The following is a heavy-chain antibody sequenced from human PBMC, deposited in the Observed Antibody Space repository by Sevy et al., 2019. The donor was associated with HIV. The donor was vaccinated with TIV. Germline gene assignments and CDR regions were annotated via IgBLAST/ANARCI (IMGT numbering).Heavy chain of an antibody. CDR2: ISYDGGVK. J-gene: IGHJ6*02. V-gene: IGHV3-30*04. CDR3: ARDLPSAVINPFYYYGLDV. Sequence: GGSLRLSCAASGFTFSIYGMHWVRQAPDKGLEWVAVISYDGGVKYFADSVKGRVTISRDNSKNTLYLQMNSLRPEDTAVYYCARDLPSAVINPFYYYGLDVWGQGTTVTVSS. CDR1: GFTFSIYG. D-gene: IGHD3-22*01.